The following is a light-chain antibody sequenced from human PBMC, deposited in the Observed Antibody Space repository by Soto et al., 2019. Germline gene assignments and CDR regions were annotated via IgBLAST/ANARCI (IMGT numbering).Light chain of an antibody. CDR3: QQRPNWPLT. CDR1: QSISSH. V-gene: IGKV3-11*01. Sequence: EIVLTQSPATLSLSPGEGATLSGRASQSISSHLAWYQQKPGQAPRLLMYDASNRATGIPARFSGSGSGTDFTLTISSLAPEDLAVYYCQQRPNWPLTFGGGTKVEIK. CDR2: DAS. J-gene: IGKJ4*01.